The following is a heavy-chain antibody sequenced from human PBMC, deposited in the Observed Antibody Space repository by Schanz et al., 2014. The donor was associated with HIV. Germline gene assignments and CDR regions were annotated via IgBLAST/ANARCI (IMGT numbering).Heavy chain of an antibody. CDR2: ISYDGTNK. Sequence: QVQLVESGGRVVQPGRSLRLSCAASGFTFTIYGMHWVRQTPGKGLEWGPVISYDGTNKYYADSVKGRFTISRDNSKNTLYLQMNSLRAEDTAVYYCARGDAALGDYWGQGTLVTVSS. J-gene: IGHJ4*02. V-gene: IGHV3-30*03. CDR3: ARGDAALGDY. D-gene: IGHD5-18*01. CDR1: GFTFTIYG.